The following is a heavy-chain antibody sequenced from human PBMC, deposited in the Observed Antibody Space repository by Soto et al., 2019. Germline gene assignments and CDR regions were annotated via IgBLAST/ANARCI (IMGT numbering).Heavy chain of an antibody. V-gene: IGHV4-39*02. CDR1: GGSISSRSYY. CDR2: IYYSGST. CDR3: ARDWGGVRGPRMDV. D-gene: IGHD3-16*01. Sequence: SETLTLTCTVSGGSISSRSYYWGWIRQPPGKGLEWIGSIYYSGSTYYTPSLKSRVTISVDTSKNQFSLKLSSVTAEDTAVYYCARDWGGVRGPRMDVWGQGTTVTVSS. J-gene: IGHJ6*02.